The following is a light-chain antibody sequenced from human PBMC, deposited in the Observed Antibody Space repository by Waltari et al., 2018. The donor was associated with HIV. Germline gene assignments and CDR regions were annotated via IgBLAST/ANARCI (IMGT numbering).Light chain of an antibody. CDR3: QSYDRSLRGNV. CDR2: GTV. CDR1: SSNIGAGSV. Sequence: QSILTQPPSVSGAPGQNITVSCTGNSSNIGAGSVVHWYQQLPGTGTKIVIYGTVNRPSGIPDRFSGSKSGASVSLVIAGLQPEDEADYYCQSYDRSLRGNVFGTGTKVTVL. V-gene: IGLV1-40*03. J-gene: IGLJ1*01.